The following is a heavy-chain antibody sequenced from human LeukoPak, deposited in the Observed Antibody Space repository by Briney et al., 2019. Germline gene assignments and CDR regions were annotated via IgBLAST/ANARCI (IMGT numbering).Heavy chain of an antibody. V-gene: IGHV3-43*01. CDR3: AKGD. Sequence: PGGSLRLSCAASGFIFDDYTMHWVRQTPGKGLEWVSLITWEGGTTYYAGSVKGRFTISRDNSKNSLYLQMDSLRTEDGALYYCAKGDWGQGTLVTVSS. CDR2: ITWEGGTT. J-gene: IGHJ4*02. CDR1: GFIFDDYT.